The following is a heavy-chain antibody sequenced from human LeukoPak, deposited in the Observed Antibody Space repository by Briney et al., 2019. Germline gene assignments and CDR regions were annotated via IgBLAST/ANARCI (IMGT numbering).Heavy chain of an antibody. Sequence: SETLSLTCTVSGGSISSYYWSWIRQPPGKGLEWIGYIYYSGSTNYNPPLKSRVTISVDTSKNQFSLKLSSVTAADTAVYYCARGYSSSWYAYYYYYYMDVWGKGTTVTVSS. CDR3: ARGYSSSWYAYYYYYYMDV. V-gene: IGHV4-59*01. D-gene: IGHD6-13*01. CDR1: GGSISSYY. J-gene: IGHJ6*03. CDR2: IYYSGST.